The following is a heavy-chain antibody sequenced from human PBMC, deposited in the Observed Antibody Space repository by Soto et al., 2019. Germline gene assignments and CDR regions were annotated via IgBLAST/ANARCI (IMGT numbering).Heavy chain of an antibody. CDR1: GGSISSSSYY. D-gene: IGHD6-13*01. CDR3: ARQSIAAAGTVLY. V-gene: IGHV4-39*01. Sequence: SETLSLTCTVSGGSISSSSYYWGWIRQPPGKGLEWIGSIYYSGSTYYNPSLKSRVTISVDTSKNQFSLKLSSVTAADTAVYYCARQSIAAAGTVLYWGQGTQVTVSS. J-gene: IGHJ4*02. CDR2: IYYSGST.